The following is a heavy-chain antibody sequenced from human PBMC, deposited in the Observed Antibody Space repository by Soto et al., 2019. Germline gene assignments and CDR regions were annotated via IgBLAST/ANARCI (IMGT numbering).Heavy chain of an antibody. V-gene: IGHV3-23*01. Sequence: HPGGSLRLSCAASGFTFSNYAMTWVRQAPGKGLEWVSVISISGGNTYYAESVKGRFTISRDNSKNTLYLQMSTLRADDTAIYYCAKRYCSGSGCPDNYYDYWGRGTLVTVSS. CDR2: ISISGGNT. D-gene: IGHD2-15*01. J-gene: IGHJ4*02. CDR3: AKRYCSGSGCPDNYYDY. CDR1: GFTFSNYA.